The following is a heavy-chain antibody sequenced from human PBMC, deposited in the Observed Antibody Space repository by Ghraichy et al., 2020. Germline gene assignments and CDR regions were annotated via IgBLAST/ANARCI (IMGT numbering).Heavy chain of an antibody. V-gene: IGHV4-34*01. CDR3: ARVLGYCSSTSWCYYYYGMDV. J-gene: IGHJ6*02. CDR2: INHSGST. Sequence: SETLSLTCAVYGGSFSGYYWSWIRQPPGKGLEWIGEINHSGSTNYNPSLKSRVTISVDTSKNQFSLKLSSVTAADTAVYYCARVLGYCSSTSWCYYYYGMDVWGQGTTVTVSS. D-gene: IGHD2-2*01. CDR1: GGSFSGYY.